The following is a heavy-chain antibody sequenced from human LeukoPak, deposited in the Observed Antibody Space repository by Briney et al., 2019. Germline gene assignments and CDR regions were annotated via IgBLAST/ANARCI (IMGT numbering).Heavy chain of an antibody. V-gene: IGHV3-15*01. J-gene: IGHJ4*02. CDR2: IKSKTDGGTT. D-gene: IGHD3-22*01. Sequence: GGSLRLSCAASGFTFSNAWMSWVRQAPGKGLEWVGGIKSKTDGGTTDYAAPVKGRFTISRDDSKNTLYLQMNSLKPEDTAVYYCTTDDRYDSSGYISDFDYWGQGTLVTVSS. CDR3: TTDDRYDSSGYISDFDY. CDR1: GFTFSNAW.